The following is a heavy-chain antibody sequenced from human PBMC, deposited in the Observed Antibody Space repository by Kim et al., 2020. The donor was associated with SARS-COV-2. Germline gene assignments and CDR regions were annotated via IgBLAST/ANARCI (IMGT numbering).Heavy chain of an antibody. D-gene: IGHD6-19*01. V-gene: IGHV4-59*01. J-gene: IGHJ6*03. Sequence: LKSRVTRSVDTSKNQVSLKLSSVTAADTAVYYCARVGRSGWYPEMGYMDVWGKGTTVTVSS. CDR3: ARVGRSGWYPEMGYMDV.